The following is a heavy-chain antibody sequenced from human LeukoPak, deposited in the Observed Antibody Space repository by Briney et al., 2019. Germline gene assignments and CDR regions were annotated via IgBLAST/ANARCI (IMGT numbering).Heavy chain of an antibody. V-gene: IGHV4-39*07. CDR3: ARVSGITMIVVVPDDAFDI. D-gene: IGHD3-22*01. J-gene: IGHJ3*02. Sequence: SETLSLTCTVSGGSISSSSYYWGWIRQPPGKGLEWIGTIPFGGSTNYNPSLKSRLTISLDTSRNQFSMKLSSVTAADTAVYYCARVSGITMIVVVPDDAFDIWGQGTMVTVSS. CDR2: IPFGGST. CDR1: GGSISSSSYY.